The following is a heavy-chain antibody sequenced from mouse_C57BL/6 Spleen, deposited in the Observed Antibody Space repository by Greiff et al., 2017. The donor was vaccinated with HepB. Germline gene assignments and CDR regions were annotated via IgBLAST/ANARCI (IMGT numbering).Heavy chain of an antibody. CDR3: ARWWDYDGRAYYFDY. CDR2: INPSNGGT. J-gene: IGHJ2*01. CDR1: GYTFTSYW. Sequence: QVQLQQPRTELVKPGASVKLSCKASGYTFTSYWMHWVKQRPGQGLEWIGNINPSNGGTNYNEKFKSKATLTVDKSSSTAYMQLSSLSSEDSAVYYCARWWDYDGRAYYFDYWGQGTTLTVSS. D-gene: IGHD2-4*01. V-gene: IGHV1-53*01.